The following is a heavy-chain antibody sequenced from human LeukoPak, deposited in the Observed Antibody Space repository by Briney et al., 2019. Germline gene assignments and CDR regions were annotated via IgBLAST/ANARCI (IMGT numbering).Heavy chain of an antibody. D-gene: IGHD3-10*01. CDR1: GFTFSNYA. CDR2: ISGIGGLT. V-gene: IGHV3-23*01. J-gene: IGHJ6*02. CDR3: AKDYFGSQGYYNVVGYYYGMDV. Sequence: GGSLRHSCAASGFTFSNYAMTWVRQAPGKGLEWVSSISGIGGLTYYADSAKGRFTISRDNSKNTLYVQMNSLRAEDTAIYYCAKDYFGSQGYYNVVGYYYGMDVWGQGTTVTVSS.